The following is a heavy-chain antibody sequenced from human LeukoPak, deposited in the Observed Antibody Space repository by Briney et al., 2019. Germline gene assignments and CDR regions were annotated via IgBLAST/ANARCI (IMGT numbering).Heavy chain of an antibody. CDR2: INQDGSEI. CDR3: VRVGYSSSWYVDY. D-gene: IGHD6-13*01. CDR1: GFIFSTYW. J-gene: IGHJ4*02. Sequence: GGSLRLSCAASGFIFSTYWLTWVRQAPGKGLEWVANINQDGSEIYYVDSVQGRFTISRDNVKNSLYLQMNSLRAEDTAVYYCVRVGYSSSWYVDYWGQGTLVTVSS. V-gene: IGHV3-7*04.